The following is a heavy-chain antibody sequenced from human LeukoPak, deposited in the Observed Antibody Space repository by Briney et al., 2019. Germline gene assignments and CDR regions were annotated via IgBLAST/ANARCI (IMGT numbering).Heavy chain of an antibody. CDR2: IYDSGNT. CDR1: GGSISSYY. V-gene: IGHV4-59*01. CDR3: ARDYGGNSGWFDP. D-gene: IGHD4-23*01. Sequence: SETLSLTCTVSGGSISSYYWSWIRQPQGKGLEWIGNIYDSGNTKYNPSLKSRVTISVDTSKNQFSLKLTSVTAADTAVYYCARDYGGNSGWFDPWGQGTLVTVS. J-gene: IGHJ5*02.